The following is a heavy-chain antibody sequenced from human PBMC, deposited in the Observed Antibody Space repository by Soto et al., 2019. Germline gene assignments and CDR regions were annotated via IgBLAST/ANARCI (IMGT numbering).Heavy chain of an antibody. CDR1: GFTFRTYA. CDR3: AKHLEHGWNLVPSANVDY. D-gene: IGHD6-6*01. CDR2: ITGSGGST. V-gene: IGHV3-23*01. J-gene: IGHJ4*02. Sequence: DVQLLESGGGLVQPGGSLRLSCAVSGFTFRTYAMSWVRQAPGKGLEWVPGITGSGGSTYYADSVKGRFTISRENSMNTLFLQMESLRAEDTATYYCAKHLEHGWNLVPSANVDYWCQGTRVTVSS.